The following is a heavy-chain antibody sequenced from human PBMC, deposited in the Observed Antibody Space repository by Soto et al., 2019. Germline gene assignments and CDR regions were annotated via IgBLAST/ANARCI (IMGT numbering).Heavy chain of an antibody. CDR2: ISGSGGST. D-gene: IGHD3-16*01. Sequence: GGSLRLSCAASGFTFSSYAMSWVRQAPGKGLEWVSAISGSGGSTYYADSVKGRFTISRDNSKNTLYLQMNSLRAEDTAVYYCAATLRDHYYYYYGMDVCGQGTTVTVSS. V-gene: IGHV3-23*01. CDR1: GFTFSSYA. CDR3: AATLRDHYYYYYGMDV. J-gene: IGHJ6*02.